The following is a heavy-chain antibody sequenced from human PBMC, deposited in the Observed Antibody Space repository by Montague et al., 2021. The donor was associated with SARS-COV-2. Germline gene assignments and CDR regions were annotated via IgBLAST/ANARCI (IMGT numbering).Heavy chain of an antibody. CDR1: GFSLSTSGMC. CDR3: ARILATVNAFDI. J-gene: IGHJ3*02. CDR2: IDWDDDK. Sequence: PALVKPTQTLTLTCTFSGFSLSTSGMCVSWIRQPPGKALEWLARIDWDDDKYYSTSLKTRLTISKDTSKNQVVLTMTNMDPVNTATYYCARILATVNAFDIWGQGTMVTVSS. D-gene: IGHD4-17*01. V-gene: IGHV2-70*11.